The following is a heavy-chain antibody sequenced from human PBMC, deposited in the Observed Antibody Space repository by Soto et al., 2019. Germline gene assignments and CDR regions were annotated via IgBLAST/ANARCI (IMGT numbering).Heavy chain of an antibody. CDR3: SRRAPEGFDP. Sequence: QLRLQESGPGLARPSETLSLTCTVSGGSISSSAYFWAWIRQPPGKGLEWIASSDYRGTIYNNPSLKSRVTISVDTSKNHFSLKLDSVTAADTAVYYCSRRAPEGFDPWGQGILVNVSS. V-gene: IGHV4-39*02. J-gene: IGHJ5*02. CDR2: SDYRGTI. CDR1: GGSISSSAYF.